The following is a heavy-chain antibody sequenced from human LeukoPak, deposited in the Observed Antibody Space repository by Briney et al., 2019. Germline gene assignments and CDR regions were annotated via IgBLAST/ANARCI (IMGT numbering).Heavy chain of an antibody. Sequence: GGSLRLSCAASGFTFSSYWMYWVRHAPGKGLMWVSRITSDGSSTSYADSVKGRFTISRDNSKNTLYLQMNSLRAEDTAVYYCATRDYDFWSGYLGYWGQGTLVTVSS. CDR2: ITSDGSST. D-gene: IGHD3-3*01. CDR3: ATRDYDFWSGYLGY. CDR1: GFTFSSYW. V-gene: IGHV3-74*01. J-gene: IGHJ4*02.